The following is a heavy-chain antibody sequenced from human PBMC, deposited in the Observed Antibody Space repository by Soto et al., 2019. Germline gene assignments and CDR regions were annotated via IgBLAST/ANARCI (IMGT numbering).Heavy chain of an antibody. Sequence: QVQLVESGGGVVQPGRSLRLSCAASGFTFSSYAMHWVRQAPGKGLEWVAVISYDGSNKYYADSVKGRFTISRDNSKNTLYLQMNSLRAEDTAVYYCARAARPWFGGGLSDYWGQGTLVTVSS. CDR1: GFTFSSYA. CDR3: ARAARPWFGGGLSDY. J-gene: IGHJ4*02. D-gene: IGHD3-10*01. CDR2: ISYDGSNK. V-gene: IGHV3-30-3*01.